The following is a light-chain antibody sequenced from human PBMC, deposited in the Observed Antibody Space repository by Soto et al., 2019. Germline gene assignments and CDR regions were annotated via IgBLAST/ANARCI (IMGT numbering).Light chain of an antibody. V-gene: IGKV3D-20*02. CDR1: QNVNNNY. CDR2: GAS. Sequence: EIVLTQSPGTLSLSPGERATLSCRASQNVNNNYLAWSQQRPGQAPRLXFYGASGRATGIPDRFSGSGSGTDLTITISSLEPEDVAVYYCQQRSNWPITFGQGTRLEI. J-gene: IGKJ5*01. CDR3: QQRSNWPIT.